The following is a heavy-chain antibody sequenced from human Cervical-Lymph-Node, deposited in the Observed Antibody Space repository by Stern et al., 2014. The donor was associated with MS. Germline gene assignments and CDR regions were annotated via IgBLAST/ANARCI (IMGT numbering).Heavy chain of an antibody. CDR1: GFTLSESP. V-gene: IGHV3-73*01. D-gene: IGHD4/OR15-4a*01. Sequence: VQLVESGGGLVQPGGSLKLSCAASGFTLSESPIHWVRQASGQGLEWVGHISSKTYKSSTTYATSVKGRFSVSRDDSKNTAYLQMNSLKTEDTALYYCIRDGDNYDFDSWGQGTLVTVSS. CDR3: IRDGDNYDFDS. CDR2: ISSKTYKSST. J-gene: IGHJ4*02.